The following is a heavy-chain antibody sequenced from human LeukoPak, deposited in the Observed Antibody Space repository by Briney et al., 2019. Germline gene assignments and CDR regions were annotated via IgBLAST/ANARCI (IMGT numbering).Heavy chain of an antibody. CDR1: GGSISSYY. CDR3: ARQVVVTDPYYFDY. Sequence: SVTLSLTCTVSGGSISSYYWSWIRQPPGKGLEWIGYIYYSGSTNYNPSLKSRVTISVDTSKNQFSLKLSSVTAADTAVYYCARQVVVTDPYYFDYWGQGTLVTVSS. CDR2: IYYSGST. V-gene: IGHV4-59*01. J-gene: IGHJ4*02. D-gene: IGHD2-21*02.